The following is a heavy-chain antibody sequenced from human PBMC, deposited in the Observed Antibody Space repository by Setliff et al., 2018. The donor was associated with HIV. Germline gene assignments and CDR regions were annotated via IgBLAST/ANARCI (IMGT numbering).Heavy chain of an antibody. J-gene: IGHJ3*02. CDR3: AKGPNFEDAFDI. CDR2: LIPIVDIT. V-gene: IGHV1-69*10. CDR1: GGTFSNYA. D-gene: IGHD2-8*01. Sequence: GASVKVSCKASGGTFSNYASSWVRQAPGQGLEWMGGLIPIVDITKSTQKFSDRVTFTADESTKTAQMELSGLTFEDTAVYYCAKGPNFEDAFDIWGQGTVVTVSS.